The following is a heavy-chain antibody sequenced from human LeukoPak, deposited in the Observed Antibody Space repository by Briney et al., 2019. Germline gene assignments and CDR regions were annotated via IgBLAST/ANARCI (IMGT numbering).Heavy chain of an antibody. V-gene: IGHV3-30*02. Sequence: PGGSLRLSCAASGFTFSSYSMNWVRQAPGKGLEWVAFIRYDGSNKYYADSVKGRFTISRDNSKNTLYLQMNSLRAEDTAVYYCAKDLNIVVVPAHCFDYWGQGTLVTVSS. D-gene: IGHD2-2*01. CDR3: AKDLNIVVVPAHCFDY. CDR1: GFTFSSYS. J-gene: IGHJ4*02. CDR2: IRYDGSNK.